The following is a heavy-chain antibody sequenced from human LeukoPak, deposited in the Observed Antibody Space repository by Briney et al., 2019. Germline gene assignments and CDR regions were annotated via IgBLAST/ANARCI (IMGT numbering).Heavy chain of an antibody. D-gene: IGHD3-22*01. J-gene: IGHJ5*02. V-gene: IGHV4-30-2*01. Sequence: SQTLSLTCAVSGGSISSGGYCWSWIRQPPGQGLEWIGYIHHSGSTYYNPSLKSRVAISVDRSKNQFSLKLSSVTAADTAVYYCARGRPHSLVVVHDWFDPWGQGTLVTVSS. CDR3: ARGRPHSLVVVHDWFDP. CDR2: IHHSGST. CDR1: GGSISSGGYC.